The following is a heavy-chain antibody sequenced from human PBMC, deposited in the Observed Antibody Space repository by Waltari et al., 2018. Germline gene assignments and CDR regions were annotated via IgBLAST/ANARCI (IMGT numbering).Heavy chain of an antibody. CDR3: ITDDTGHDWGY. CDR2: IKSKRDGATT. V-gene: IGHV3-15*01. D-gene: IGHD5-12*01. Sequence: EEQLVESGGGLVKPGGSLRLSCAASGFTFPNAWMNWVRQAPGKGLEWVGRIKSKRDGATTDYAAPVKGRFTISRDDSKNTLYLQMNSLKTEDTAVYYCITDDTGHDWGYWGQGTLVTVSS. CDR1: GFTFPNAW. J-gene: IGHJ4*02.